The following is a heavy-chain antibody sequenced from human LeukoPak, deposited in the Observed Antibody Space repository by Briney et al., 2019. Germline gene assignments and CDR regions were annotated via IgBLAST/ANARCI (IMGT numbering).Heavy chain of an antibody. J-gene: IGHJ3*02. CDR2: IYYSGNT. Sequence: SETLSLTCTVSGDSISSYYWTWIRQPPGKGLERIGSIYYSGNTKYNPSLKGRVTISSDTSKFSLRLSSVTAADTAVYYCARGRVYFYGSGSRYLDDAFDNWGQGTMVTVSS. CDR1: GDSISSYY. V-gene: IGHV4-59*01. D-gene: IGHD3-10*01. CDR3: ARGRVYFYGSGSRYLDDAFDN.